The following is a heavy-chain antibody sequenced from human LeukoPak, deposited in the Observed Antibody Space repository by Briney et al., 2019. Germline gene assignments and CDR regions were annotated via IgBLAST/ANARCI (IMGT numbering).Heavy chain of an antibody. CDR1: GGTFSSYA. D-gene: IGHD3-22*01. CDR2: IIPIFGTA. CDR3: ARDEHYYDSSGYFGY. J-gene: IGHJ4*02. Sequence: AVKVSCKASGGTFSSYAISWVRQAPGQGLEWMGRIIPIFGTANYAQKFQGRVTITTDESTSTAYMELSSLTSEDTAVYYCARDEHYYDSSGYFGYWGQGTLVTVSS. V-gene: IGHV1-69*05.